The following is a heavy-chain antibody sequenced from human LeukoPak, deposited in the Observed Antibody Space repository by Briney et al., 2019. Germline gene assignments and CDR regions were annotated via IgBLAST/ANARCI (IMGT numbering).Heavy chain of an antibody. CDR3: ARAGGCGGDCYSGYYYYMDV. V-gene: IGHV3-48*03. D-gene: IGHD2-21*02. CDR1: GFTFSSYE. J-gene: IGHJ6*03. Sequence: GGSLRLSCAASGFTFSSYEMNWVRQAPGKGLEWVSYISSSGSTIYYADSVKGRFTISRDNAKNSLYLQMNSLRAEDTALYYCARAGGCGGDCYSGYYYYMDVWGKGTTVTVSS. CDR2: ISSSGSTI.